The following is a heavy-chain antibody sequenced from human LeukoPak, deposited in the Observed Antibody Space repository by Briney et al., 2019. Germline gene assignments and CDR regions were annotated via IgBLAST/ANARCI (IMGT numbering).Heavy chain of an antibody. CDR3: ARGRLGILTGSAFDS. J-gene: IGHJ4*02. V-gene: IGHV4-34*01. D-gene: IGHD3-9*01. CDR1: GGSFSGYY. Sequence: SSETLSLTCAVYGGSFSGYYWSWICQPPGKGLEWIGEINHSGSTNYNPSLKSRVTISVDTSKNQFSLKLSSVTAADTAVYYCARGRLGILTGSAFDSWGQGTLVTVSS. CDR2: INHSGST.